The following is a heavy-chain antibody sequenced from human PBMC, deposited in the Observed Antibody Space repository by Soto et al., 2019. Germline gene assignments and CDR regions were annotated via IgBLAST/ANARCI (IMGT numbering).Heavy chain of an antibody. J-gene: IGHJ4*02. D-gene: IGHD1-1*01. CDR1: GYTFTSYG. Sequence: QVHLVQSGAEVKKPGASVKVSCKASGYTFTSYGITWVRQAPGQGLEWMGCISAHNGNTDYAQKLQGRVIVTRDPSPSTAYMELRRLISDDTAVYYCARGRYGDYWGQGALVTVSS. V-gene: IGHV1-18*01. CDR2: ISAHNGNT. CDR3: ARGRYGDY.